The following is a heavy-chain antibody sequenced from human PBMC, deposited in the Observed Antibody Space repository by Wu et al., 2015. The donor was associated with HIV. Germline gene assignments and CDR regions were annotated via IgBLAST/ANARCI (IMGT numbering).Heavy chain of an antibody. CDR1: GGTFSNYA. J-gene: IGHJ4*02. V-gene: IGHV1-69*12. Sequence: QVQLVQSGAEVKKPGSSVKVPCKASGGTFSNYAINWVRQAPGQGLEWMGDIIPIYGTTNYAQNFQGRVTISADESTTTAYMEVRRLRSDDTAVYYCAREIQLLYQWGQGTLVTVSS. CDR2: IIPIYGTT. CDR3: AREIQLLYQ. D-gene: IGHD3-10*01.